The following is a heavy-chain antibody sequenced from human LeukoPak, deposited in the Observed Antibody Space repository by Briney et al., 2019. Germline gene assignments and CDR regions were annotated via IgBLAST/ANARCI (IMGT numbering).Heavy chain of an antibody. CDR2: ISAYNGNT. CDR1: GYTFTSYG. CDR3: ARDRPFYDILTGYYTSDY. D-gene: IGHD3-9*01. Sequence: ASVKVPCKASGYTFTSYGISWVRQAPGQGLEGRGWISAYNGNTNYAQKLQGRVTMTTDTSTSTAYMELRSLRSDDTAVYYCARDRPFYDILTGYYTSDYWGQGTLVTVSS. J-gene: IGHJ4*02. V-gene: IGHV1-18*01.